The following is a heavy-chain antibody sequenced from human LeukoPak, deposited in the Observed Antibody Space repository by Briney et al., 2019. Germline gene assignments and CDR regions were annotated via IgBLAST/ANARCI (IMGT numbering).Heavy chain of an antibody. J-gene: IGHJ6*03. CDR2: ISSSSSTI. CDR1: GFTFSSYS. Sequence: GRSLRLSCAAFGFTFSSYSMNWVRQAPGKGLEGVSYISSSSSTIYYADSVKGRFTISRDNAKNSLYLQMNSLRADDTAVYYYARDSLYCSSTSCQTSHYYYYYYMDVWGKGTTVTVSS. V-gene: IGHV3-48*04. CDR3: ARDSLYCSSTSCQTSHYYYYYYMDV. D-gene: IGHD2-2*01.